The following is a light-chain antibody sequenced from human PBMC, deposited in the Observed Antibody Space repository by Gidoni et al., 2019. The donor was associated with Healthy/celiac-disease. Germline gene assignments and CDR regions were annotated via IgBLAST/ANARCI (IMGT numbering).Light chain of an antibody. V-gene: IGKV1-5*01. J-gene: IGKJ1*01. CDR3: QQYNSYSGT. Sequence: DIQMTQSPSTLSASVGDRVTITCRASQSISSCLAWYHQKPGKAPKLLIYDASSLESGVPSRFSGSGAWTEFTLTISSLQPDDFATSYCQQYNSYSGTFGQGTKVEIK. CDR1: QSISSC. CDR2: DAS.